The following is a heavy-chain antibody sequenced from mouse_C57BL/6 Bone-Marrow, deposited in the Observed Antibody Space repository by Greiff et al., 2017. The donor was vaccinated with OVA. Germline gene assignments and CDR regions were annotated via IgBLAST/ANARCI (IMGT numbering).Heavy chain of an antibody. CDR2: IYPRSGNT. Sequence: QVQLKQSGAELARPGASVKLSCKASGYTFTSYGISWVKQRTGQGLEWIGEIYPRSGNTYYNEKFKGKATLTADKSSSTAYMELRSLTSEDSAVYFCARAFYYGSSLDYWGQGTTLTVSS. D-gene: IGHD1-1*01. J-gene: IGHJ2*01. CDR1: GYTFTSYG. CDR3: ARAFYYGSSLDY. V-gene: IGHV1-81*01.